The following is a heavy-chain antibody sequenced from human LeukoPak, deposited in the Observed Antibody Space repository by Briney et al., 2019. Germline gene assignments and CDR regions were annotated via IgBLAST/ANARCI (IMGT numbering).Heavy chain of an antibody. CDR3: ARDYGDYDGSFDY. D-gene: IGHD4-17*01. Sequence: GGSLRLSCAASGFTFSSYSMNWVRQAPGKGLEWVSYISSSSSTIYYADSVKGRFTISRDNAKNSLYLQMNSLRAEDTAVYYCARDYGDYDGSFDYWGQGTLVTVSS. V-gene: IGHV3-48*04. CDR2: ISSSSSTI. CDR1: GFTFSSYS. J-gene: IGHJ4*02.